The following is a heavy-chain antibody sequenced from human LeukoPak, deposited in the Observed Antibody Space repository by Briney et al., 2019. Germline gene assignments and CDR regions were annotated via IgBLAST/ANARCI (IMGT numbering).Heavy chain of an antibody. CDR2: ISDNGGST. V-gene: IGHV3-64*01. CDR1: GFTFSNYA. D-gene: IGHD2-15*01. CDR3: ARSAGRFGSGGSCYDY. J-gene: IGHJ4*02. Sequence: GGSLRLSCAASGFTFSNYAMHWARQAPGKGLEYVSAISDNGGSTYYANSVKGRFTISRDNSKNTLYLQMGSLRAEDMAIYYCARSAGRFGSGGSCYDYWGQGTLVTVSS.